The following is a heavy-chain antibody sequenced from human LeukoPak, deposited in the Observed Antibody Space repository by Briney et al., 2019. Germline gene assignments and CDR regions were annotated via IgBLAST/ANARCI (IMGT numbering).Heavy chain of an antibody. CDR2: IYTSGST. Sequence: SETLSLTCTVSGGSISSYYWSWIRQPAGKGLEWIGRIYTSGSTNYNPSLKSRVTMSVDTSKNQFSLKLSSVTAADTAVYYCARDGANYYGSGSYYNPIWCDWFDPWGQGTLVTVSS. CDR3: ARDGANYYGSGSYYNPIWCDWFDP. J-gene: IGHJ5*02. CDR1: GGSISSYY. V-gene: IGHV4-4*07. D-gene: IGHD3-10*01.